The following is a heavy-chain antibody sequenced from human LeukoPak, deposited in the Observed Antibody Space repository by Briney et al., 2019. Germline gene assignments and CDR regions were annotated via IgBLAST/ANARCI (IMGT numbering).Heavy chain of an antibody. J-gene: IGHJ4*02. CDR1: GYSFTSYW. Sequence: GESLKISCKGSGYSFTSYWIGWVRQMPGKGLEWMGIIYPGDSGTRYSPSFQGQVTISADKSISTAYLQWSSLKASDTAMYYCARHSNDILTGPDYWGQGTLVTVSS. V-gene: IGHV5-51*01. CDR3: ARHSNDILTGPDY. D-gene: IGHD3-9*01. CDR2: IYPGDSGT.